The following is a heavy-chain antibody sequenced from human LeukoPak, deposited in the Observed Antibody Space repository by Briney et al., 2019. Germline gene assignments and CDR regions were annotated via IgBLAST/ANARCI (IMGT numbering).Heavy chain of an antibody. Sequence: GGSLRLSCAASGFTFSSYEMNWVRQAPGKGLEWVSYISSSGSTIYYADSVKGRFTISRDNAKNSLSLQMNSLRAEDTAVYYCARVRSGSYYVFYSWGQGTLVTVSS. CDR1: GFTFSSYE. D-gene: IGHD1-26*01. J-gene: IGHJ4*02. V-gene: IGHV3-48*03. CDR2: ISSSGSTI. CDR3: ARVRSGSYYVFYS.